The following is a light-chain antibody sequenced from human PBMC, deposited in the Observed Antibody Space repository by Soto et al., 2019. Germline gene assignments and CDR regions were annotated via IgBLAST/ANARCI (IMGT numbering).Light chain of an antibody. CDR3: QHYDSLPIT. J-gene: IGKJ5*01. CDR2: GAS. V-gene: IGKV3-20*01. CDR1: QSVSSY. Sequence: EIVLTQSPATLSLSPGERATLSCRASQSVSSYLAWYQQKPGQAPRLLIYGASSRATGIQDRFSGSESGTDFTLTIRRLEPEDFAVFYCQHYDSLPITFGQGTRLEIK.